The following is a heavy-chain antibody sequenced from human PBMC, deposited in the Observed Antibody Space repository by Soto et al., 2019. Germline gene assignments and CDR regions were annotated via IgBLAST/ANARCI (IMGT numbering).Heavy chain of an antibody. Sequence: GGSLRLSCVASGFTFSTSDMHWVRQAPGQGLEWVAVVSYDERNIYHADSVKGRFSVSRDNSKNTLFLHMNSLRAEDTAVYFCAKLVDKSLDDYWGQGALVTVSS. V-gene: IGHV3-30*18. D-gene: IGHD3-16*01. CDR1: GFTFSTSD. CDR3: AKLVDKSLDDY. CDR2: VSYDERNI. J-gene: IGHJ4*02.